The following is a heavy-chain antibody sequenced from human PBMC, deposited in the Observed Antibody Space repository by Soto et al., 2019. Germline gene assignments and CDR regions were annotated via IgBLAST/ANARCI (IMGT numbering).Heavy chain of an antibody. CDR1: GYSIASGYY. Sequence: SETLSLTCAVSGYSIASGYYWAWIRQSPGKGLEWIGSIYHAGSVYYNPSLNSRVAVSLDTSKNHFSLKLTSVTAADTAVYYCARTFDYYGMDVWGQGTTVAVSS. J-gene: IGHJ6*02. V-gene: IGHV4-38-2*01. CDR3: ARTFDYYGMDV. CDR2: IYHAGSV.